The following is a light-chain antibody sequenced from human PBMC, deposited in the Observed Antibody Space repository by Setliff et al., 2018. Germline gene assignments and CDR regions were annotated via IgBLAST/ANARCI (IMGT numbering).Light chain of an antibody. CDR1: QSVSSSY. V-gene: IGKV3-20*01. CDR3: QQYGRSPPWT. CDR2: GAS. J-gene: IGKJ1*01. Sequence: ESVLTQSPGTLSLSPGERATLSCRASQSVSSSYLAWYQQKPGQAPRLLIYGASSRATGIPDRFSGSGSGTDFTLTISRLEPEDFAVYYCQQYGRSPPWTFGQGTKVDIK.